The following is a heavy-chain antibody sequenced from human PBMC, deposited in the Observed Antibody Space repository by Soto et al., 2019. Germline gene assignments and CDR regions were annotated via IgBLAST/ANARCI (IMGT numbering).Heavy chain of an antibody. CDR3: ARMDCSSTSCYLP. CDR1: GGTFSSYT. J-gene: IGHJ5*02. Sequence: SVKVSCKSSGGTFSSYTISWVRQAPGQGLEWMGRIIPILGIANYAQKFQGRVTITADKSTSTAYMELSSLRSEDTAVYYCARMDCSSTSCYLPWGQGTLVTVSS. CDR2: IIPILGIA. D-gene: IGHD2-2*01. V-gene: IGHV1-69*02.